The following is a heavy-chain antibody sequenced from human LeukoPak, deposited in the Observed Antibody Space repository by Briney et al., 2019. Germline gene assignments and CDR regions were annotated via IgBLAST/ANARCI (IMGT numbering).Heavy chain of an antibody. V-gene: IGHV4-59*08. CDR3: ARGRDYFDY. CDR1: GGSISSYY. J-gene: IGHJ4*02. Sequence: SETLSLTCTVSGGSISSYYWSWIRQPPGKGLEGIGYIYYSGITNYNPSLKSRVTISVDTSKNQFSLKLSSVTAADTAVYYCARGRDYFDYWGQGTLVTVSS. CDR2: IYYSGIT.